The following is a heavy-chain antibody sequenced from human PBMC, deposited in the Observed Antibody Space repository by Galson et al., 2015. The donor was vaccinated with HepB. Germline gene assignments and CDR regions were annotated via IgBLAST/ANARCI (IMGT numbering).Heavy chain of an antibody. CDR3: AKTFRAGSFWVSYFYGLDV. CDR1: GLTFSNYA. V-gene: IGHV3-30*18. Sequence: SLRLSCAVSGLTFSNYAMHWVRQAPGKGLEWVALVSYDGLNKYYADSVKGRFAISRGNSDNTLYLQMNSLRGEDSAIYYCAKTFRAGSFWVSYFYGLDVWGQGTAVTVSS. J-gene: IGHJ6*02. CDR2: VSYDGLNK. D-gene: IGHD1-26*01.